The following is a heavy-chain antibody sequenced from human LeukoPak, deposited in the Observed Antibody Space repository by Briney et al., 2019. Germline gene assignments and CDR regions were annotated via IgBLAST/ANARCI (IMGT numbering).Heavy chain of an antibody. CDR2: MYYSGNT. D-gene: IGHD1-26*01. Sequence: SETLSLTCNVSGGSISSYYWSWIRQPPGKGLEWIGYMYYSGNTNYNPSLKSRVTTSVDSSKNQFSLKLSSVAAADTAVYYCARHTLVGARNAFDIWGQGTMVTVSS. CDR3: ARHTLVGARNAFDI. J-gene: IGHJ3*02. V-gene: IGHV4-59*08. CDR1: GGSISSYY.